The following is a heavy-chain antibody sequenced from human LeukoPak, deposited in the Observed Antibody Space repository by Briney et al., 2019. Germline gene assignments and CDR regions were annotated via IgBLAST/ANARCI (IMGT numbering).Heavy chain of an antibody. CDR3: ARDGWGRAFDI. Sequence: SETLSLTCTVSGGSISSYYWSWIRQPPGKGLEWIGHIYGSGSTNYNPSLKSRVTISVDTSKNQFSLKLSSVTAADTAVYYCARDGWGRAFDIWGQGTMVTVSS. CDR2: IYGSGST. D-gene: IGHD1-26*01. CDR1: GGSISSYY. V-gene: IGHV4-59*01. J-gene: IGHJ3*02.